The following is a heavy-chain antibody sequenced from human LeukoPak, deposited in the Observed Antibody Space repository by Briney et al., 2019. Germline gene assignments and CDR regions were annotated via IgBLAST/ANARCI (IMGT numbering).Heavy chain of an antibody. D-gene: IGHD5-18*01. CDR2: ISYDGSNK. Sequence: GGSLRLSCAASRYTYSSYAMHWVRQAPGKGREGVTVISYDGSNKYYAESVKGRFTISRDNSKNTLYLQMNSLRAEDTAVYYCARNGGYSYGYDPYYFDYWGQGTLVTVSS. CDR3: ARNGGYSYGYDPYYFDY. CDR1: RYTYSSYA. J-gene: IGHJ4*02. V-gene: IGHV3-30*01.